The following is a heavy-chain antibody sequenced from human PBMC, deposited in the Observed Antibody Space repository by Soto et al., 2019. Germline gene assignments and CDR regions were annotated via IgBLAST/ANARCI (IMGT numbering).Heavy chain of an antibody. V-gene: IGHV3-23*01. CDR3: EKDYYHIVTYHGLFFDY. Sequence: PGGSLRLSCAASGFTFSNSAMSWVRQAPGKGLEWVSTISGGGGSTYFADSVKGRFTVSRDNSENTLYLQMNSLRAEDTAVYYCEKDYYHIVTYHGLFFDYWGQGILVTVS. CDR2: ISGGGGST. J-gene: IGHJ4*02. D-gene: IGHD3-10*01. CDR1: GFTFSNSA.